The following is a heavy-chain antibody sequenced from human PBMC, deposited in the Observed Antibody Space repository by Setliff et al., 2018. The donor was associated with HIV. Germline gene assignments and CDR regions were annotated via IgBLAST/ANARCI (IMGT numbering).Heavy chain of an antibody. V-gene: IGHV1-24*01. Sequence: ASVKVSCKISGYTLTELSIHWVRQAPGKGLEWMANFDPEDGETFYAQKFQGRLTMTEDTSTDTAYMELSSLRSDDTAMYYCVTDPGYSSTWYSESFQHWGQGTGCTVSS. CDR3: VTDPGYSSTWYSESFQH. D-gene: IGHD6-13*01. CDR1: GYTLTELS. CDR2: FDPEDGET. J-gene: IGHJ1*01.